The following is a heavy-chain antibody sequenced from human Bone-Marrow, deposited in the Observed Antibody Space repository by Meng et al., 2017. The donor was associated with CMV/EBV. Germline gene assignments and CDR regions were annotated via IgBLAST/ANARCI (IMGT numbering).Heavy chain of an antibody. CDR3: ARGRYPVVVIADVPGGN. CDR2: INPSGGST. J-gene: IGHJ3*01. D-gene: IGHD2-21*01. Sequence: ASVKVSCKASGYTFTSYYMHWVRQAPGQGLEWMGIINPSGGSTSYAQKFQGRVTMTRDTSTSTVYMELSSLRSEDTAVYYCARGRYPVVVIADVPGGNWGQGTMVTVSS. V-gene: IGHV1-46*01. CDR1: GYTFTSYY.